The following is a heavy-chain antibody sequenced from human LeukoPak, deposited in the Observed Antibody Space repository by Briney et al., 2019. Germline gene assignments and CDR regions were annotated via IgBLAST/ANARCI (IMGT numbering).Heavy chain of an antibody. CDR2: IYYSGST. CDR3: ARFGDDFGDY. J-gene: IGHJ4*02. D-gene: IGHD4/OR15-4a*01. Sequence: SETLSLTCTVSGGSISSGGYYWSWIRQHPGKGLEWIGYIYYSGSTYYNPSLKSRVTISVDTSKNQFSLKLSSVTAADTAVYYCARFGDDFGDYWGQGTLVTVSS. CDR1: GGSISSGGYY. V-gene: IGHV4-31*03.